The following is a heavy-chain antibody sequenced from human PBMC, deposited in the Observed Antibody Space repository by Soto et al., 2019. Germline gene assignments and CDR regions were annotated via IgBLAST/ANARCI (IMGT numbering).Heavy chain of an antibody. CDR3: ARDALYCSGGSCYSGWFDP. D-gene: IGHD2-15*01. CDR2: IIPIFGTA. V-gene: IGHV1-69*01. J-gene: IGHJ5*02. Sequence: QVQLVQSGAEVKKPGSSVKVSCKASGGTFSSYAISWVRQAPGQGLEWIGGIIPIFGTANYAQKFQGRVTITADESTSTAYMELSSLRSEDTAAYYCARDALYCSGGSCYSGWFDPWGQGTLVTVSS. CDR1: GGTFSSYA.